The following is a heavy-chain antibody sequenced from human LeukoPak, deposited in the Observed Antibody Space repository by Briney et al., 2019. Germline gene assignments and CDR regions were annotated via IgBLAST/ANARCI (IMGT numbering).Heavy chain of an antibody. CDR1: GGSISNYY. CDR2: IYTSGTT. D-gene: IGHD3-16*01. V-gene: IGHV4-4*07. Sequence: PSETLSLTCTVSGGSISNYYWTWIRQSAGRGLEWIGRIYTSGTTDYNPSLESRVTMSLATSKNQFSLKLTSVTAADTAAYYCARLWGAPGDSWGRGILVTVSS. CDR3: ARLWGAPGDS. J-gene: IGHJ5*02.